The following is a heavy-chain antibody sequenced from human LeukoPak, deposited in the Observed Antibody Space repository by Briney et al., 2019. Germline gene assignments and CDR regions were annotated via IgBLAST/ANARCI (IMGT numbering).Heavy chain of an antibody. CDR1: GGSISSGSYY. CDR3: ARLAVAGLYYYYYYYMDV. D-gene: IGHD6-19*01. CDR2: IYTSGST. J-gene: IGHJ6*03. Sequence: PSETLSLTCTVSGGSISSGSYYWSWIRQPAGKGLEWIGRIYTSGSTNYNPSLKSRVTISVDTSENQFSLKLSSVTAADTAVYYCARLAVAGLYYYYYYYMDVWGKGTTVTVSS. V-gene: IGHV4-61*02.